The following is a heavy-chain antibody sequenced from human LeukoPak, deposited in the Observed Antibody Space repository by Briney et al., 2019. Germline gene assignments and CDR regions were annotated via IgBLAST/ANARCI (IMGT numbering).Heavy chain of an antibody. D-gene: IGHD2-2*02. CDR2: IIPILGIA. CDR3: AVSRDIVVVPAAISRFDY. Sequence: SVKVSCKASGGTFSSYAISWVRQAPGQGLEWMGRIIPILGIANYAQKFQGRVTITADESTSTAYMELSSLRSEDTAVYYCAVSRDIVVVPAAISRFDYWGQGTLVTVSS. CDR1: GGTFSSYA. J-gene: IGHJ4*02. V-gene: IGHV1-69*04.